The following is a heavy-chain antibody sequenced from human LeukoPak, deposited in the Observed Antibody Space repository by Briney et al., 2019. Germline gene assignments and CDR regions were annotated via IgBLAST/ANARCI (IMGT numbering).Heavy chain of an antibody. D-gene: IGHD6-19*01. Sequence: SETLSLTCAVYGGSFSGYYWSWIRQPPGKGLEWIGEINHSGSTNYNPSLKSRVTISVDTSKNQFSLKLSSVTAADTAVYYCASGVRRLGTGYWGQGTLVTVSS. J-gene: IGHJ4*02. CDR1: GGSFSGYY. CDR3: ASGVRRLGTGY. CDR2: INHSGST. V-gene: IGHV4-34*01.